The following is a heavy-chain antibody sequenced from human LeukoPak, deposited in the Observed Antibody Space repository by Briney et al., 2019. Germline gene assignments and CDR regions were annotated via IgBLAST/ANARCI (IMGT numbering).Heavy chain of an antibody. CDR2: IYPGDSDT. V-gene: IGHV5-51*01. CDR3: ARGAAGTTPDYYYFGLDV. J-gene: IGHJ6*02. D-gene: IGHD1-7*01. CDR1: GYRFTDYW. Sequence: AGSLNISSKCSGYRFTDYWIGWGRQMPGKGLGWMGIIYPGDSDTRYGPSFQGQVTISVDKSINTAHLQWSRLKVSDTAMYYCARGAAGTTPDYYYFGLDVWGQGTTVRVSS.